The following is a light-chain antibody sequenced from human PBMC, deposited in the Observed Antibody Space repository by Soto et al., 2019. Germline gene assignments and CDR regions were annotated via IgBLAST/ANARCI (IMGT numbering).Light chain of an antibody. J-gene: IGKJ1*01. V-gene: IGKV4-1*01. CDR2: WAS. Sequence: DIVMTQSPNSLAVSLGERATINCRSSQTILYSSNNKTYLAWYQLKAGQPPKLLISWASTRESRVPDRFSGSGSGTDFTLTISSLQAEDVAVYCCQQYYTTPWTFGQGTKVEIK. CDR1: QTILYSSNNKTY. CDR3: QQYYTTPWT.